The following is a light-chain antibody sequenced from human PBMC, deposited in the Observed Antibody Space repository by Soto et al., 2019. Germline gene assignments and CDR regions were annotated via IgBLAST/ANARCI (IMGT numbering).Light chain of an antibody. CDR2: SNN. V-gene: IGLV1-47*02. CDR1: GSNIGSNS. J-gene: IGLJ3*02. CDR3: AAWDDSLSGVV. Sequence: QSALTQPTSASGTPGQRVTISCSGSGSNIGSNSVYWYQQLPGTAPKLLIYSNNQRPSGVPDRFSGSKSGTSASLAISGLRSEDEAEYYCAAWDDSLSGVVFGGGTKLTVL.